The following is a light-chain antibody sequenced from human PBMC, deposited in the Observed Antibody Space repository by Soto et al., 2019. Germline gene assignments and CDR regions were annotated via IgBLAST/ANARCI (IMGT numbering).Light chain of an antibody. J-gene: IGLJ1*01. Sequence: SVLTQPRSVSGSPGQSVTISCTGTTRDIAGYNYISWYQQLPGKAPKLMIYQVTIRPSGISNRFSGSKSGNTASLTISGLQAEDEADYYCTSFSSSTSLYVFGTGTKVTVL. CDR3: TSFSSSTSLYV. V-gene: IGLV2-14*01. CDR1: TRDIAGYNY. CDR2: QVT.